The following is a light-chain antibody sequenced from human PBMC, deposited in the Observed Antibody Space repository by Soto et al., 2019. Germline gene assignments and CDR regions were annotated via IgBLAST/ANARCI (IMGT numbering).Light chain of an antibody. J-gene: IGKJ1*01. CDR2: DAS. Sequence: SGVTQSPTTLSFSPGERATLSCRASQSVSSYLAWYQQKPGQAPRLLIYDASNRATGIPARFSGSGSGTDFTLTISSLEPEDFAVYYCQQRSNWPPWTFGQGTKVDIK. CDR1: QSVSSY. CDR3: QQRSNWPPWT. V-gene: IGKV3-11*01.